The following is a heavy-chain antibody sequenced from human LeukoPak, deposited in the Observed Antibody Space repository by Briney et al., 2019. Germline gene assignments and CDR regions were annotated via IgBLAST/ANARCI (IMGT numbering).Heavy chain of an antibody. CDR2: ISAYNGNT. J-gene: IGHJ5*02. CDR3: ARVALAAAGPTDYNWFDP. Sequence: ASVKVSCKASGYTFTSYGIGWVRQAPGQGLEWMGWISAYNGNTNYAQKLQGRVTMTTDTSTSTAYMELRSLRSDDTAVYYCARVALAAAGPTDYNWFDPWGQGTLVTVSS. CDR1: GYTFTSYG. D-gene: IGHD6-13*01. V-gene: IGHV1-18*01.